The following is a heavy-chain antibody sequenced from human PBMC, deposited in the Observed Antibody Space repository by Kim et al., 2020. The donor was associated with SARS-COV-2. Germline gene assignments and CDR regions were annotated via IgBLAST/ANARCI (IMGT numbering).Heavy chain of an antibody. CDR3: AREVPFDFWSGKKGVWFDP. CDR1: GFTFSSYS. Sequence: GGSLRLSCAASGFTFSSYSMNWVRQAPGKGLEWVSSISSSSSYIYYADSVKGRFTISRDNAKNSLYLQMNSLRAEDTAVYYCAREVPFDFWSGKKGVWFDPWGQGTLVTVSS. V-gene: IGHV3-21*01. J-gene: IGHJ5*02. D-gene: IGHD3-3*01. CDR2: ISSSSSYI.